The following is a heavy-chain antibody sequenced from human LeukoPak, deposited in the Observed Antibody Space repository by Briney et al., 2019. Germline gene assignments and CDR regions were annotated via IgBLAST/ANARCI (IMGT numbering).Heavy chain of an antibody. CDR1: GFTFSSYA. CDR2: ISYDGSSK. J-gene: IGHJ4*02. CDR3: AKVAYNWISYGPFDY. D-gene: IGHD1-20*01. V-gene: IGHV3-30*18. Sequence: GGSLRLSCAASGFTFSSYAIHWVRQAPGKGLEWVAVISYDGSSKYYGDSVKGRFNLSRDNSKNALYLQMNSLGAEDTAVYYCAKVAYNWISYGPFDYWGQGTLVTVSS.